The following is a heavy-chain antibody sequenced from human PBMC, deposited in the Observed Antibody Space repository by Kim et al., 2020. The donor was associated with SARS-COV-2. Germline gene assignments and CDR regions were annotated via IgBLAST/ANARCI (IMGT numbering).Heavy chain of an antibody. D-gene: IGHD2-2*01. V-gene: IGHV3-23*01. J-gene: IGHJ5*02. Sequence: GRLTNSRDNSKNTLYLQMNSLRAEDTAVYYCAKDLVVPAAIPHFPGWFDPWGQGTLVTVSS. CDR3: AKDLVVPAAIPHFPGWFDP.